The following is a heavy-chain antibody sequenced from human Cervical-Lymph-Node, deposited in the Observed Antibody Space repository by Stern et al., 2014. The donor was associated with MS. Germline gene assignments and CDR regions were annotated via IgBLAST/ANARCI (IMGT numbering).Heavy chain of an antibody. Sequence: EVQLEESGAELIRPGESLKISCKGSGFKFSIYWIAWVRQMPGKGLEWMGIIYPGDSETRYSPSFQGQVPMSADKSTSTAYLPWSSLNASDTAMYFCARQTTAWASDVWGQGTLVTVSS. CDR1: GFKFSIYW. CDR2: IYPGDSET. D-gene: IGHD1-14*01. J-gene: IGHJ4*02. CDR3: ARQTTAWASDV. V-gene: IGHV5-51*01.